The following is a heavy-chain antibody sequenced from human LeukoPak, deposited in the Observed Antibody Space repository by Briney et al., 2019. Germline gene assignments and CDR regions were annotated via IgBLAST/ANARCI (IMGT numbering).Heavy chain of an antibody. CDR1: GLHDSSNY. CDR3: ARAGGAYLRHLDY. D-gene: IGHD1-26*01. Sequence: GGSLRLSCAASGLHDSSNYMRWVREAPGKGLEWVSIIYNGGSTYYAGSVKGRFTIYRDNSKNTLYRQMNTVRAENTAVYYGARAGGAYLRHLDYWGQGTLVTVSS. CDR2: IYNGGST. V-gene: IGHV3-53*01. J-gene: IGHJ4*02.